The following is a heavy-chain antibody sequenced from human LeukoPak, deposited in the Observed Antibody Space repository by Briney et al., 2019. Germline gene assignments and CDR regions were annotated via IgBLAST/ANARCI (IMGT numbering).Heavy chain of an antibody. J-gene: IGHJ6*03. V-gene: IGHV4-59*01. CDR2: IYYSGST. D-gene: IGHD4-17*01. Sequence: SETLSLTCTVSGGSISSYYWSWIRQPPGKGLEWIGYIYYSGSTNYNPSLKSRVTISVDTSKNQFSLKLSSVTAADTAVYYCARYYGDYGLYYYYYYYMDVWGKGTTVTVSS. CDR3: ARYYGDYGLYYYYYYYMDV. CDR1: GGSISSYY.